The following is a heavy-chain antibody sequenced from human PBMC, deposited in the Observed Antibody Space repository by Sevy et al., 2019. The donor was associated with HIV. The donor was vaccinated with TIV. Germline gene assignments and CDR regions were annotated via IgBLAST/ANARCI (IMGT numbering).Heavy chain of an antibody. CDR1: GLSLSDYY. CDR2: ISSRGTTR. Sequence: GGSLRLSCAGSGLSLSDYYMSWIRQAPGKGLDWISYISSRGTTRYYADSVRGRFTISKDNAKKSLYLQRNSLRAEDTAIYYWAGAPTVISFDFWGQGVLVTVSS. J-gene: IGHJ4*02. D-gene: IGHD4-17*01. V-gene: IGHV3-11*01. CDR3: AGAPTVISFDF.